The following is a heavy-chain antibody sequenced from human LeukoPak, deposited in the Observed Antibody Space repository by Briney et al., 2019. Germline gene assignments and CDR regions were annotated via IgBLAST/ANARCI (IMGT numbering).Heavy chain of an antibody. CDR3: AKEQNTFGGVIVPASWFDP. Sequence: GGSLRLSCAASGFTFSSYWMHWVRQAPGKGLVWVSRINSDGSSTSYADSVKGRFTISRDNAKNTLYLQMNSLRAEDTAVYYCAKEQNTFGGVIVPASWFDPWGQGTLVTVSS. CDR1: GFTFSSYW. D-gene: IGHD3-16*02. V-gene: IGHV3-74*01. CDR2: INSDGSST. J-gene: IGHJ5*02.